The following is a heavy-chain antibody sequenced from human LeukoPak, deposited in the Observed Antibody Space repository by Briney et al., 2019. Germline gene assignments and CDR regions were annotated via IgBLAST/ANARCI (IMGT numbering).Heavy chain of an antibody. V-gene: IGHV4-59*08. J-gene: IGHJ4*02. CDR1: GGAISGYY. Sequence: SETLSLTCTVSGGAISGYYWNWIRQPPGKGLEWIGHIHYSGSTNYNPSLKSRVTISVDTSKNQFSLKLSSVTAADTAVYYCARLGYCSGGRCLNVYWGQGTLVTVSS. D-gene: IGHD2-15*01. CDR3: ARLGYCSGGRCLNVY. CDR2: IHYSGST.